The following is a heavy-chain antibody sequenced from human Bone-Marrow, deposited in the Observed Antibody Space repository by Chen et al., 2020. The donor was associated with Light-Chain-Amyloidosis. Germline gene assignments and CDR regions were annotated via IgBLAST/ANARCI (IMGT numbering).Heavy chain of an antibody. V-gene: IGHV3-21*01. J-gene: IGHJ4*02. CDR2: ISSSSSYI. D-gene: IGHD6-19*01. Sequence: EVQLVEAGGGMVKRGGSLRLSCAAAGFTFSSYSMRWVRQAPGKGLEWVSSISSSSSYIYYADSVKGRFTISRDNAKNSLYLQMNSLRAEDTAVYYCARRGAVAGIIDYWGQGTLVTVSS. CDR1: GFTFSSYS. CDR3: ARRGAVAGIIDY.